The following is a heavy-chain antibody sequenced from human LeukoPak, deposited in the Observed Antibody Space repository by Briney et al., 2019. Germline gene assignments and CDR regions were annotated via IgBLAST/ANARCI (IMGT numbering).Heavy chain of an antibody. J-gene: IGHJ4*02. CDR1: GYTFTSNY. CDR3: ARDQEGFDY. CDR2: IYPRDGST. Sequence: ASVKGSCKASGYTFTSNYIHWVRQAPGQGLEWMGMIYPRDGSTSYAQKFQGRVTVTRDTSTSTVHMELSGLRSEDTAVYYCARDQEGFDYWGQGTLVTVSS. V-gene: IGHV1-46*01.